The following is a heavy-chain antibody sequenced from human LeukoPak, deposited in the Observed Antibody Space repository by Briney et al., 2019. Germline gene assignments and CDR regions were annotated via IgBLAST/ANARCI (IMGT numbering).Heavy chain of an antibody. V-gene: IGHV1-3*01. CDR2: INAGNGNT. Sequence: ASVKVSCKTSGYTFTSYAMHWVRQAPGQRLEWMGWINAGNGNTKYSQKFQGRVTITRDTSASTAYMELSSLRSEDTAVYYCARDSVSSGYAIDYWGQGTLVTASS. CDR1: GYTFTSYA. CDR3: ARDSVSSGYAIDY. J-gene: IGHJ4*02. D-gene: IGHD3-22*01.